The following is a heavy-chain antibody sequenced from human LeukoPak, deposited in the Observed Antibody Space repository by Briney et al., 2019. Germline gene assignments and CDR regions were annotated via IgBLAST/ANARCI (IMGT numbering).Heavy chain of an antibody. CDR1: GYTFTGYY. CDR3: ARDRRYCSSTSCYIDY. D-gene: IGHD2-2*01. J-gene: IGHJ4*02. Sequence: ASVKVSCKASGYTFTGYYMHWVRQEPRQRLEWMGWINPNSGGTNYAQKLQGRVTMTRDTAISTAYMELSRLRSDDTAVYYCARDRRYCSSTSCYIDYWGQGTLVTVSS. V-gene: IGHV1-2*02. CDR2: INPNSGGT.